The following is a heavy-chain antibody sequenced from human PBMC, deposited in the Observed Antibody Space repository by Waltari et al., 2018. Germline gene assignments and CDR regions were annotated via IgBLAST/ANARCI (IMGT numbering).Heavy chain of an antibody. D-gene: IGHD2-15*01. Sequence: QLQLQESGPGLVKPSETLSLTCTVSGGSISSSSYYWGWIRQPPGKGLEWIGSIYYSGSTYYNPSLKSRVTISVDTSKNQFSLKLSSVTAADTAVYYCARDRRAVVVVAATHLYYYYGMDVWGQGTTVTVSS. CDR2: IYYSGST. CDR1: GGSISSSSYY. V-gene: IGHV4-39*07. CDR3: ARDRRAVVVVAATHLYYYYGMDV. J-gene: IGHJ6*02.